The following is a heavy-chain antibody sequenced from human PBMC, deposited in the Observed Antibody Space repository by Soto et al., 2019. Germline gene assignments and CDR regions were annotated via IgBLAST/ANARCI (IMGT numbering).Heavy chain of an antibody. D-gene: IGHD2-2*01. CDR1: GYTFTSYG. V-gene: IGHV1-18*01. Sequence: ASVKVSCKASGYTFTSYGISWVRQAPGQGLEWMGWISAYNGNTNYAQKLQGRVTMTTDTSTSTAYMELRSLRSDDTAVYYCAREKYCSSTSCYQFLDYYGMDVWGQGTTVTVSS. J-gene: IGHJ6*02. CDR3: AREKYCSSTSCYQFLDYYGMDV. CDR2: ISAYNGNT.